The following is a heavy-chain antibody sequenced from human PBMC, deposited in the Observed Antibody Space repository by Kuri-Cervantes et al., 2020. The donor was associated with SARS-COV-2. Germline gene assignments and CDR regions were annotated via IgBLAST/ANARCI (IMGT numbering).Heavy chain of an antibody. CDR1: GFTFSSYS. CDR3: ASLPEYTSDGELFDF. D-gene: IGHD6-19*01. V-gene: IGHV3-21*01. CDR2: ISSSSSYI. J-gene: IGHJ4*02. Sequence: GGSLRLSCAASGFTFSSYSMNWVRQAPGKGLEWVSSISSSSSYIYYADSVKGRFTISRDNAKNTPYLQMNSLRTEDTAFYHCASLPEYTSDGELFDFWGQGTLVTVSS.